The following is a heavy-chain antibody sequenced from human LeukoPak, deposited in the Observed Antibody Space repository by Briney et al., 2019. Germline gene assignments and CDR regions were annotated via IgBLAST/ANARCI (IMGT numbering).Heavy chain of an antibody. CDR3: AKANTMIVTLAAFDI. D-gene: IGHD3-22*01. Sequence: PGGSLRLSCAASGFTFSSYAMSWVRQAPGKGREWVSAIIGSGGSTYYADSVKGRFTISRDNSKNTLYLQMNSLRAEDTAVYYCAKANTMIVTLAAFDIWGQGTMVTVSS. J-gene: IGHJ3*02. CDR1: GFTFSSYA. CDR2: IIGSGGST. V-gene: IGHV3-23*01.